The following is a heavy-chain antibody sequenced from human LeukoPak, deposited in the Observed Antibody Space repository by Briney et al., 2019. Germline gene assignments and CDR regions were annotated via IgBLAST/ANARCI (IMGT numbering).Heavy chain of an antibody. Sequence: GGSLRLSCVASGFTFSTYGMHWVRQAPGKGLEWVAVISKDGNDKYYADPVKGRFTIFRDNSKNTLYLQMNSLKPEDTALYYCAKDAYYSSGTYADCWGQGTLVTVSS. J-gene: IGHJ4*02. V-gene: IGHV3-30*18. CDR3: AKDAYYSSGTYADC. CDR2: ISKDGNDK. CDR1: GFTFSTYG. D-gene: IGHD3-10*01.